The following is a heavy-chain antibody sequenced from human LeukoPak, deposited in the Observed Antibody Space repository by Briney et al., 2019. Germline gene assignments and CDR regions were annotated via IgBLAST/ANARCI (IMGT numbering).Heavy chain of an antibody. CDR1: GFTFSSYT. D-gene: IGHD5-12*01. CDR3: ARGLYSGHDSRNLDYYYYYGMDV. Sequence: GGSLRLSCEASGFTFSSYTMNWVRQAPGKGLEWVSSISSSSSYIYYADSVKGRFTISRDNAKNSLYLQMNSLRAEDTAVYYCARGLYSGHDSRNLDYYYYYGMDVWGQGTTVTVSS. J-gene: IGHJ6*02. CDR2: ISSSSSYI. V-gene: IGHV3-21*01.